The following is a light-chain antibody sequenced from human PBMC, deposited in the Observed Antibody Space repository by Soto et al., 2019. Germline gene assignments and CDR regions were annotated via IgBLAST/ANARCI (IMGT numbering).Light chain of an antibody. CDR1: ESVSSN. J-gene: IGKJ5*01. V-gene: IGKV3-15*01. Sequence: VMTQSPATLSVSPVERATLSCRASESVSSNLAWYQQRPGQAPRLLICGASTRATDTPVRFRGSGSGTEFTLTISSLQSEDFAVYYCQQYNNWPPSIIFGQGTRLGL. CDR3: QQYNNWPPSII. CDR2: GAS.